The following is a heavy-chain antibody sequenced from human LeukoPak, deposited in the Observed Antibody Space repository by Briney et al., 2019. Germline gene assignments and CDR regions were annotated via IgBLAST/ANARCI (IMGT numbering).Heavy chain of an antibody. CDR1: RDRVSSHSAV. CDR3: SRDTGAAISVLDI. V-gene: IGHV6-1*01. CDR2: TYYRTKWYN. J-gene: IGHJ3*02. Sequence: SHPLSLTCAISRDRVSSHSAVWTWLRQSPSRGLDMQGSTYYRTKWYNDYAVTVKSRIPVNSNTSKNQFSLQLNSVTPEDTAMYYCSRDTGAAISVLDIWGQGTMVTVSS. D-gene: IGHD5-12*01.